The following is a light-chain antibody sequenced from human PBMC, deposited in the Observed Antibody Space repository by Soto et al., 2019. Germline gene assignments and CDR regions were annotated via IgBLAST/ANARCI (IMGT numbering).Light chain of an antibody. CDR3: QQYGYLGT. CDR2: DTS. Sequence: EIVLTQSPATLSLSPGERATLSCRASQSVSSYLAWYQQKPGQAPRLLIYDTSTRAIDIPDRFSGSGSGTDFTLTISRLEPEDFAVYYCQQYGYLGTFGQGTKVE. J-gene: IGKJ1*01. CDR1: QSVSSY. V-gene: IGKV3-11*01.